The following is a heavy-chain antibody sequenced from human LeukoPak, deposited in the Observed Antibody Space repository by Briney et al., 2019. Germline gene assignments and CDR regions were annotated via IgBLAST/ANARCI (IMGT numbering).Heavy chain of an antibody. V-gene: IGHV3-21*01. CDR3: ARGRPKKYDFWSGYHDY. Sequence: PGGSLRLSCAASGFTFSSYAMNWVRQAPGKGLEWVSSISFGSSYIYYADSVKGRFTISRDDAKNSLYLQMNSLRAEDTAVYYCARGRPKKYDFWSGYHDYWGQGTLVTVSS. CDR2: ISFGSSYI. D-gene: IGHD3-3*01. J-gene: IGHJ4*02. CDR1: GFTFSSYA.